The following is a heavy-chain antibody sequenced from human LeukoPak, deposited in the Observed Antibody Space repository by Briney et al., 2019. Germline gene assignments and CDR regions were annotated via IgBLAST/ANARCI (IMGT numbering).Heavy chain of an antibody. V-gene: IGHV4-30-4*01. D-gene: IGHD6-25*01. CDR3: ARDRLEGYYYGMDV. CDR2: IYYSGST. Sequence: SQTLSLTCTVSGGPISSGDYYWSWIRQPPGKGLEWIGYIYYSGSTYYNPSLKSRVTISVDTSKNQFSLKLSSVTAADTAVYYCARDRLEGYYYGMDVWGKGTTVTVSS. CDR1: GGPISSGDYY. J-gene: IGHJ6*04.